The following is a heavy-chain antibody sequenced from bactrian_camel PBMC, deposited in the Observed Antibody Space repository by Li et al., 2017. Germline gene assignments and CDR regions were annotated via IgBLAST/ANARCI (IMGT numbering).Heavy chain of an antibody. D-gene: IGHD3*01. Sequence: DVQLVESGGGSVQAGGSLRVSCAASGSTHMRYCMGWFRQAPGKEREGIAGVDSDGSISYADSVKGRFTITHDNAKATNYLQMNNLQPNDTAMYLCAACLTPVIRAPRITDYEYWGQGTQVTVS. V-gene: IGHV3S10*01. CDR1: GSTHMRYC. J-gene: IGHJ4*01. CDR2: VDSDGSI. CDR3: AACLTPVIRAPRITDYEY.